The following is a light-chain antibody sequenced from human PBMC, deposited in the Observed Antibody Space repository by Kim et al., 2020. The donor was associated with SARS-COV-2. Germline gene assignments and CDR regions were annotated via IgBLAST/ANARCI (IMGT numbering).Light chain of an antibody. CDR2: AAS. CDR1: QTISSS. J-gene: IGKJ1*01. CDR3: QQSYSTPWT. V-gene: IGKV1-39*01. Sequence: DIQMTQSPSSLSASVGDRVTITCRASQTISSSLNWYQQKPGKAPKLLIYAASSLQSGVPSRFSGSGSGTAFTLTISSLRPEDFATYYCQQSYSTPWTFGQGTKVDIK.